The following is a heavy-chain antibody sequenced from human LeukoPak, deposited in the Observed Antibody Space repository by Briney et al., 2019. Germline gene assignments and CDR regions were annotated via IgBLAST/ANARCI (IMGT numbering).Heavy chain of an antibody. CDR2: IYPGDSDT. J-gene: IGHJ5*02. Sequence: GESLKISCKGSGYSFTSYWIGWVRQMPGKGLERMGIIYPGDSDTRYSPSFQGQVTISADKSISTAYLQWSSLKASDTAMYYCARIAVAGKGIDWWFDPWGQGTLVTVSS. D-gene: IGHD6-19*01. V-gene: IGHV5-51*01. CDR3: ARIAVAGKGIDWWFDP. CDR1: GYSFTSYW.